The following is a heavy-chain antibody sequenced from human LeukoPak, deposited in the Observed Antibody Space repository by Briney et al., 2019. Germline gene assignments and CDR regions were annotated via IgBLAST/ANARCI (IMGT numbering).Heavy chain of an antibody. CDR3: ARDRDISGLRDFDL. Sequence: SETLSLTCTVSGGSISSGSNYWRWHRQPAGKGLEWISPIYPSGITKYHPSLKIRVPISVDTSKNQFSLNLTSVTAADTAVYYCARDRDISGLRDFDLWGRGTLVTVSA. CDR2: IYPSGIT. D-gene: IGHD3-22*01. CDR1: GGSISSGSNY. V-gene: IGHV4-61*02. J-gene: IGHJ2*01.